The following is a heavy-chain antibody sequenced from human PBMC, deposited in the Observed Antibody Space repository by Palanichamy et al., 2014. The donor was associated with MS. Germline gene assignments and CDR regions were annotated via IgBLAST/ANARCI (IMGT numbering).Heavy chain of an antibody. CDR2: ISAYNGNT. Sequence: QVQLVQSGAEVKKPGASVKVSCKASGYTFTSYGISWVRQAPGQGLEWMGWISAYNGNTNYAQKLQGRVTMTTDTSTSTAYMELRSLRSDDTAVYYCARRDGVAYYYYYGMDVWGQGTTVTVSS. J-gene: IGHJ6*02. D-gene: IGHD4-17*01. CDR1: GYTFTSYG. CDR3: ARRDGVAYYYYYGMDV. V-gene: IGHV1-18*04.